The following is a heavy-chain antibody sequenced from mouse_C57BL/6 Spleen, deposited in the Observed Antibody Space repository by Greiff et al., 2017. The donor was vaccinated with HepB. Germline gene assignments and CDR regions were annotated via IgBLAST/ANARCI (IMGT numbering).Heavy chain of an antibody. D-gene: IGHD1-1*02. J-gene: IGHJ2*01. CDR3: ARRGWNYFDY. Sequence: VQLKESGGGLVKPGGSLKLSCAASGFTFSSYTMSWVRQTPEKRLEWVATISGGGGNTYYPDSVKGRFTISRDNAKNTLYLQMSSLRSEDTALYYCARRGWNYFDYWGQGTTLTVSS. V-gene: IGHV5-9*01. CDR1: GFTFSSYT. CDR2: ISGGGGNT.